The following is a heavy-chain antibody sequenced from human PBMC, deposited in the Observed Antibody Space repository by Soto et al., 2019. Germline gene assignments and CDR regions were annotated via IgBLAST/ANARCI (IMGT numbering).Heavy chain of an antibody. J-gene: IGHJ3*02. CDR1: GYTFTSYA. Sequence: AASVKVSCKASGYTFTSYAMHWVRQAPGQRLEWMGWINAGNGNTKYSQKFQGRVTITRDTSASTAYMELSSLRSEDTAVYYCARDQPPLRYFDWLLSAAFDIWGQGTMVTVSS. CDR2: INAGNGNT. D-gene: IGHD3-9*01. V-gene: IGHV1-3*01. CDR3: ARDQPPLRYFDWLLSAAFDI.